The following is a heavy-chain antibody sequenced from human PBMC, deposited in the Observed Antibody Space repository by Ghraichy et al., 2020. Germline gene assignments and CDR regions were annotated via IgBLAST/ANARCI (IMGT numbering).Heavy chain of an antibody. D-gene: IGHD1-20*01. CDR1: GGSFSGYY. CDR2: INHSGST. CDR3: ASPSSYNWNDQSAFDY. J-gene: IGHJ4*02. Sequence: SQTLSLTCAVYGGSFSGYYWSWIRQPPGKGLEWIGEINHSGSTNYNPSLKSRVTISVDTSKNQFSLKLSSVTAADTAVYYCASPSSYNWNDQSAFDYWGQGTLVTVS. V-gene: IGHV4-34*01.